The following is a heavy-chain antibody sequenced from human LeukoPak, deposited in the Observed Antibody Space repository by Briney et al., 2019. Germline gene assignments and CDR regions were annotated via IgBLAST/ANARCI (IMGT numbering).Heavy chain of an antibody. CDR1: GFTFSNYA. V-gene: IGHV3-74*01. CDR3: ARGSSSWRNAFDI. Sequence: GSLRLSCTASGFTFSNYAMSWVRQAPGKGLVWVSRINTDGSSTNYADSVKGRFTISRDNAKNTLYLQMNSLRAEDTAVYYCARGSSSWRNAFDIWGQGTMVTVSS. D-gene: IGHD6-13*01. CDR2: INTDGSST. J-gene: IGHJ3*02.